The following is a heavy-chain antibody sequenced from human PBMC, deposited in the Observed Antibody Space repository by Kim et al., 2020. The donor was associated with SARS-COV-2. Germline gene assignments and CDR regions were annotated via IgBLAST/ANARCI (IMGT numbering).Heavy chain of an antibody. J-gene: IGHJ3*02. CDR3: ARAYDSSGYPDGDAFDI. V-gene: IGHV1-69*01. D-gene: IGHD3-22*01. Sequence: FQGRVTITADESTSTAYMELSSLRSEDTAVYYCARAYDSSGYPDGDAFDIWGQGTMVTVSS.